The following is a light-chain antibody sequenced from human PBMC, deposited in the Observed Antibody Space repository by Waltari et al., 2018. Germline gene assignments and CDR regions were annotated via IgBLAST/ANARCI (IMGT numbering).Light chain of an antibody. CDR3: AVWDDSLGGV. CDR1: NSNIGGNF. V-gene: IGLV1-44*01. J-gene: IGLJ3*02. CDR2: NDN. Sequence: QSVLTQPPSVSGTPGQRVTISCSGSNSNIGGNFVNWYQQLPGKAPKLLIYNDNQGPSGVPYRFSASKSGTSAALAITGLQSEDEADYYCAVWDDSLGGVFGGGTKLTVL.